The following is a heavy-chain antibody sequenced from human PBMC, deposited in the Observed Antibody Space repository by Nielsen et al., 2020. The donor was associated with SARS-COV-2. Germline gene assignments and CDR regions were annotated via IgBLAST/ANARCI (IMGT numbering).Heavy chain of an antibody. J-gene: IGHJ3*02. CDR2: INPSGGST. Sequence: ASVKVSCKASGYTFTSYGISWVRQAPGQGLEWMGIINPSGGSTSYAQKFQGRVTMTRDTSTSTVYMELSSLRSEDTAVYYCARVMFGDFDAFDIWGQGTMVTVSS. V-gene: IGHV1-46*01. CDR1: GYTFTSYG. D-gene: IGHD3-10*02. CDR3: ARVMFGDFDAFDI.